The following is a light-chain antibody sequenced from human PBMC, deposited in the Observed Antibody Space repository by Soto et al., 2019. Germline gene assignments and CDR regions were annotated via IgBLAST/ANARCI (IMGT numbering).Light chain of an antibody. J-gene: IGLJ1*01. CDR2: GNS. CDR3: QSYDSSLSGSV. Sequence: QSVLTQPPSVSGAPGQRVNISCIGSSSNIGAGYDVHWYQQLPGTAPKLLIYGNSNRPSGVPDRFSGSKSGTSASLAITGLQAEDEADYYCQSYDSSLSGSVFGTGTKLTVL. V-gene: IGLV1-40*01. CDR1: SSNIGAGYD.